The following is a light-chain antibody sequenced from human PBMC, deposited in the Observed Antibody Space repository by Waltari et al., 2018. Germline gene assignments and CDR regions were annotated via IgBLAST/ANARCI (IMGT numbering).Light chain of an antibody. CDR1: QSVSSQ. V-gene: IGKV3-11*01. J-gene: IGKJ1*01. Sequence: EIVLTQSPATLSLSPGEGATLSCRPSQSVSSQLVWYQQKRGQAPRLLIYDASNRSTGIPARFRGSGSGTDFTLTISSLEPEDFAVYYCQQCNNSPPTFGQGTKVEIK. CDR2: DAS. CDR3: QQCNNSPPT.